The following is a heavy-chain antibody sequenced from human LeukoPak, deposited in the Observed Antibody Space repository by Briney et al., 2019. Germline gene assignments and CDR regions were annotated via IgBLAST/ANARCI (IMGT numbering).Heavy chain of an antibody. CDR2: ISWNSGSI. J-gene: IGHJ4*02. CDR1: GFTFDDYA. V-gene: IGHV3-9*01. CDR3: AKGRTGTTTPLFDY. D-gene: IGHD1-7*01. Sequence: PGGSLRLSCAASGFTFDDYAMHWVRQAPGKGLEWVSGISWNSGSIGYADSVKGRFTISRDNAKNSLYLQMNSLRAEDAALYYCAKGRTGTTTPLFDYWGQGTLVTVSS.